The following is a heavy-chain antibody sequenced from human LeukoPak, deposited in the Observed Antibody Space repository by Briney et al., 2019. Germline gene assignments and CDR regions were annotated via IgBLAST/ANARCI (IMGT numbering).Heavy chain of an antibody. D-gene: IGHD3-10*01. CDR2: INHSGST. J-gene: IGHJ4*02. CDR1: GGSFSGYY. Sequence: SETLSLTCAVYGGSFSGYYWSWIRQPPGKGLEWIGEINHSGSTNYNPSLKSRVTMSVDTSKNQFSLKLSSVTAADTAVYYCARDEYYYGSGSYFDYWGQGTLVTVSS. V-gene: IGHV4-34*01. CDR3: ARDEYYYGSGSYFDY.